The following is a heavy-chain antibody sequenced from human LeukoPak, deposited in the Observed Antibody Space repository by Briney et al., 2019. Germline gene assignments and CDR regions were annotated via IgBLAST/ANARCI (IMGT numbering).Heavy chain of an antibody. J-gene: IGHJ5*02. CDR2: IWNDGSDK. D-gene: IGHD1-26*01. CDR1: GFTFSGYG. V-gene: IGHV3-33*03. CDR3: ASHGASGSYGWFDP. Sequence: GGSLRLSCAASGFTFSGYGMHWVGQAPGKGLEWVAVIWNDGSDKYYADSVKGRFTISRDNSKNTLYLQMNSLRAEDTAVYYCASHGASGSYGWFDPWGQGTLVTVSS.